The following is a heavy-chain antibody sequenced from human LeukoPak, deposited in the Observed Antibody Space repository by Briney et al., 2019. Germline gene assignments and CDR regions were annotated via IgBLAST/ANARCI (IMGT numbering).Heavy chain of an antibody. J-gene: IGHJ4*02. CDR1: GFTFSSYW. D-gene: IGHD1-1*01. V-gene: IGHV3-74*01. CDR3: ARDWNDVAFDY. CDR2: INTDGSST. Sequence: PGGSLRLSCAASGFTFSSYWMHWVRRAPGKGLVWVSRINTDGSSTSYADSVKGRFTISRDNAKNTLYLQMNSLRAEDTAVYYCARDWNDVAFDYWGQGTLVTVSS.